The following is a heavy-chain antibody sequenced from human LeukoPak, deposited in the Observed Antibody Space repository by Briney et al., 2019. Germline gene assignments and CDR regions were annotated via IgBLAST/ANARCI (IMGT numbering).Heavy chain of an antibody. V-gene: IGHV5-51*01. Sequence: GESLEISCKGSGYSFTSYWIGWVRQMPGKGLEWMGIIYPGDSDTRYSPSFQGQVTISADKSISTAYLQWSSLKASDTAMYYCARTSRYSGSYRPGAFDIWGQGTMVTVSS. D-gene: IGHD1-26*01. J-gene: IGHJ3*02. CDR1: GYSFTSYW. CDR3: ARTSRYSGSYRPGAFDI. CDR2: IYPGDSDT.